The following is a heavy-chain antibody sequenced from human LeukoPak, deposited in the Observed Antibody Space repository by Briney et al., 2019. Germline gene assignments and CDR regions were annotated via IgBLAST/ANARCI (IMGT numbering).Heavy chain of an antibody. CDR3: ARGEWNAFDI. Sequence: GGSLRLSCAASGFSFDDYGMSWVRQAPGKGLEWVSGINWNGGSTGHADSVKGRFTISRDNAKNSLFLQMSSLRAEDTALYYCARGEWNAFDIWGQGTMVTVSS. D-gene: IGHD3-3*01. CDR2: INWNGGST. J-gene: IGHJ3*02. V-gene: IGHV3-20*04. CDR1: GFSFDDYG.